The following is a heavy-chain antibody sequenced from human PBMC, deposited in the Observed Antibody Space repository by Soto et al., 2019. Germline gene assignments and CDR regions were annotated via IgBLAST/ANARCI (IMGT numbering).Heavy chain of an antibody. CDR3: ARGFSPFYEDYYYRDV. J-gene: IGHJ6*03. D-gene: IGHD3-16*01. V-gene: IGHV1-8*01. CDR2: MNPNSGNT. Sequence: QVQLVQSGAEVKKPGASVKVSCEASGYTFTSYDINWVRQATGQGLEWMGWMNPNSGNTGYAQKFQGRVTMTRNTSISTAYMELSSLRSEDTAVYYCARGFSPFYEDYYYRDVWGKGTTVTVSS. CDR1: GYTFTSYD.